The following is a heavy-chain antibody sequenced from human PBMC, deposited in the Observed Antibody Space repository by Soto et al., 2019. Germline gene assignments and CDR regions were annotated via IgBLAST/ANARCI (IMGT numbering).Heavy chain of an antibody. J-gene: IGHJ4*02. CDR1: GGSMSSGGYS. CDR2: IYHSGST. D-gene: IGHD5-18*01. Sequence: SETLSLTCAVSGGSMSSGGYSWSWIRQPPGKGLEWIGYIYHSGSTYYNPSLKSRVTISVDRSKNQFSLKLSSVTAADTAVYYCARGYGRNFAYWGQGTLVTVSS. V-gene: IGHV4-30-2*01. CDR3: ARGYGRNFAY.